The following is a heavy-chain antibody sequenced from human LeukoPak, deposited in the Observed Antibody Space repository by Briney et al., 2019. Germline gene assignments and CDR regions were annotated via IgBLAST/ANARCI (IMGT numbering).Heavy chain of an antibody. D-gene: IGHD3-10*01. Sequence: SETLSLTCTVSGGSTSSYYWSWIRQPPGKGLEWIGYIYYSGSTNYNPSLRSRVTISVDTSKNQFSLKLNSVTAADTAVYYCARDSNRYYYGSGSYYAYYFDYWGQGTLVTVSS. CDR2: IYYSGST. CDR3: ARDSNRYYYGSGSYYAYYFDY. J-gene: IGHJ4*02. V-gene: IGHV4-59*01. CDR1: GGSTSSYY.